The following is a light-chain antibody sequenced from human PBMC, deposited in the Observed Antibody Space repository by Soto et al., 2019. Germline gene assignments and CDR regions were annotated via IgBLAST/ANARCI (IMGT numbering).Light chain of an antibody. Sequence: QSVLTQPASVSGSPGESITISCTGTRSDVGSYNSIAWYQQHPGKAPRAMIFEVTKRPSGISNRFSGSKSGSTAPLTISGLQAEDEADYFCFSYAGDSTWVFGGGTKVTVL. CDR1: RSDVGSYNS. CDR3: FSYAGDSTWV. CDR2: EVT. V-gene: IGLV2-23*02. J-gene: IGLJ3*02.